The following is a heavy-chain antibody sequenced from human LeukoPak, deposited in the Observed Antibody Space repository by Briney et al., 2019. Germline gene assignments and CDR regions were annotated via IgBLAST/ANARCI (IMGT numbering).Heavy chain of an antibody. V-gene: IGHV4-59*01. CDR2: IYYSGST. CDR1: GGSISSYY. D-gene: IGHD6-19*01. J-gene: IGHJ3*02. CDR3: ARSWYSSGWSPREIDAFDI. Sequence: PSETLSLTCTVSGGSISSYYWSWIRQPPGKGLEWIGYIYYSGSTNYNPSLKSRVTISVDTSKNQFSLKLSSVTAADTAVYYCARSWYSSGWSPREIDAFDIWGQGTMVTVSS.